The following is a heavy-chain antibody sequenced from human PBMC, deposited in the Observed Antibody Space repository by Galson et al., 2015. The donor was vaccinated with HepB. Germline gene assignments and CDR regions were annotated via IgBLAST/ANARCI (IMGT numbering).Heavy chain of an antibody. CDR3: ARDRVTQLTQYGGKPPSDY. J-gene: IGHJ4*02. CDR2: INPNSGGT. V-gene: IGHV1-2*02. D-gene: IGHD4-23*01. Sequence: SVKVSCKASGYTFTGYYMQWVRQAPGQGLEWMGWINPNSGGTNYAQKFQGRVNMTRDTSINTAYMELSRLRSDDTAVYYCARDRVTQLTQYGGKPPSDYWGQGTLVTVSS. CDR1: GYTFTGYY.